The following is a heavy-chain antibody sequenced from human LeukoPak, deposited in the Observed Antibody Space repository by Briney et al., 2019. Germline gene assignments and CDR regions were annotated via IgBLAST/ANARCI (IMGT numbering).Heavy chain of an antibody. CDR2: VSASGYST. D-gene: IGHD2-2*01. CDR1: GFTFGNFA. Sequence: GGSLRLSCATSGFTFGNFAMGWVRQAPGKGLEWVSAVSASGYSTYYADSVKGRFTISRDNSKNALYLQMNSLSAEDTAVYFCAKAVAVPGALSGYYGFWGQGTLVTVSS. J-gene: IGHJ4*02. V-gene: IGHV3-23*01. CDR3: AKAVAVPGALSGYYGF.